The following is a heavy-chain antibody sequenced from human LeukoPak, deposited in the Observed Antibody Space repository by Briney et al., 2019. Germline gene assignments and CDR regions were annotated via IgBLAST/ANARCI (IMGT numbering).Heavy chain of an antibody. D-gene: IGHD3-22*01. J-gene: IGHJ5*02. CDR3: AKSGHSYYYTPGDFS. V-gene: IGHV4-39*01. Sequence: SETLSLTCTVSGGSISSSSSYWGWIRRPPEKALEWIATIYYTGSTNYNPSLKTRVTISLDTCRNQFLLRLTSVTAADTAVYYCAKSGHSYYYTPGDFSWGQGTLVTVSS. CDR2: IYYTGST. CDR1: GGSISSSSSY.